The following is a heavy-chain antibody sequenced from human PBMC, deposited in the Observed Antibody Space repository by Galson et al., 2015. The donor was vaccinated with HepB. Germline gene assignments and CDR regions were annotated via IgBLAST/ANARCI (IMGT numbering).Heavy chain of an antibody. Sequence: SLRLSCAASGFIFSKYDMYWVRQAPGKGLEWVALISPDGSTQYYADSVKGRFSISRDNSRNTVYLQMYSLRPEDTAVYYCVRVISVTGPSRRIFYYGMDVWGPGTTVTVSS. J-gene: IGHJ6*02. CDR1: GFIFSKYD. D-gene: IGHD1-14*01. CDR3: VRVISVTGPSRRIFYYGMDV. CDR2: ISPDGSTQ. V-gene: IGHV3-30*03.